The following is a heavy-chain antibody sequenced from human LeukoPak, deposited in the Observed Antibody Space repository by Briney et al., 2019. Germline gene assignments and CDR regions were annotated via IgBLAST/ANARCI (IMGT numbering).Heavy chain of an antibody. J-gene: IGHJ4*02. Sequence: PGGSLRLFCAASGFTFDDYAMHWVRHAPGKGLEWVSGISWNSGSIGYADSVKGRFTISRDNAKNSLYLQMNSLRAEDTALYYCAKGYYGDYVAEIDYWGQGTLVTVSS. CDR2: ISWNSGSI. CDR1: GFTFDDYA. V-gene: IGHV3-9*01. D-gene: IGHD4-17*01. CDR3: AKGYYGDYVAEIDY.